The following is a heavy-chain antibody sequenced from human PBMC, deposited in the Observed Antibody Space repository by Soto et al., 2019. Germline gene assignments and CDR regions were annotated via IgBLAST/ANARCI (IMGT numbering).Heavy chain of an antibody. CDR1: GFTFSSYD. V-gene: IGHV3-13*01. CDR2: IGTAGDT. Sequence: GGSLRLSCAASGFTFSSYDMHWVRQATGKGLEWVSAIGTAGDTYYPGSVKGRFTISRENAKNSLYLQMNSLRAEDTAVYYCARDRRGDGGQLGAYYYGMDVWGQGTTVTVSS. CDR3: ARDRRGDGGQLGAYYYGMDV. D-gene: IGHD6-6*01. J-gene: IGHJ6*02.